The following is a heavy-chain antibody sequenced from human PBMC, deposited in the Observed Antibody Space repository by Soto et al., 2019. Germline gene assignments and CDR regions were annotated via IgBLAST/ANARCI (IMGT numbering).Heavy chain of an antibody. CDR1: GGSFSGYY. Sequence: PSETLSLTCAVYGGSFSGYYWSWIRQPPGKGLEWIGEINHSGSTNYNPSLKSRVTISVDTSKNQFSLKLSSVTAADTAVYYCARATRNAFDIWGQGTMVTVS. J-gene: IGHJ3*02. CDR2: INHSGST. V-gene: IGHV4-34*01. D-gene: IGHD6-6*01. CDR3: ARATRNAFDI.